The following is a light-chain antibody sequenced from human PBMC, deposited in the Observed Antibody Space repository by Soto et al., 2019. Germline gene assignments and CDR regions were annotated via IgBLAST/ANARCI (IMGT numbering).Light chain of an antibody. CDR3: QQLNNYPLT. V-gene: IGKV1-9*01. CDR2: AAS. J-gene: IGKJ4*01. Sequence: DLPLTQSPTFLSASVGDRVTITCRASQGISSSLAWYQQKPGKAPKILIYAASTLQSGVPSRFSGSGSGTEFTLTISSLQPEDFGTYYCQQLNNYPLTFGGGTKVEIK. CDR1: QGISSS.